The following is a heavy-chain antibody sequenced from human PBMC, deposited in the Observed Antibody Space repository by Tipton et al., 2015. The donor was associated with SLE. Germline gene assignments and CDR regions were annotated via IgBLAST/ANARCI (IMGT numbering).Heavy chain of an antibody. CDR1: GGSISESTYS. D-gene: IGHD1-26*01. Sequence: TLSLTCTVSGGSISESTYSWDWIRQAPGKGLEWIGSMYFSGNTYYNPFLRSRVTISADTSKNQFSLKLTSVTAADTAVYYCARGSRVEEELDYWGQGTLVTVSS. CDR3: ARGSRVEEELDY. J-gene: IGHJ4*02. CDR2: MYFSGNT. V-gene: IGHV4-39*07.